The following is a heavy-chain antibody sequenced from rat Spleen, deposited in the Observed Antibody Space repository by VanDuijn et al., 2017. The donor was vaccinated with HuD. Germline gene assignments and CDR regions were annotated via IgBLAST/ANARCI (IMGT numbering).Heavy chain of an antibody. CDR2: LIYDGSRT. J-gene: IGHJ2*01. CDR3: ARLDRRIRGFDY. D-gene: IGHD4-3*01. V-gene: IGHV5-17*01. CDR1: GFTFSDYA. Sequence: EVQLVESGGGLVQSGRSLKLSCVASGFTFSDYAMAWVRQAPKKGLEWVATLIYDGSRTYYRDSVKGRFTISRDNAKSTLYLQMDSLRPEDTATYYCARLDRRIRGFDYWGQGVMVTVSS.